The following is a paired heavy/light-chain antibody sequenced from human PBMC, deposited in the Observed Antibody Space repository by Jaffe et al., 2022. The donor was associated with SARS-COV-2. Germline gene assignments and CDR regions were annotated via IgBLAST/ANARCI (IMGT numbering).Light chain of an antibody. CDR2: DAS. V-gene: IGKV1-33*01. CDR3: QQYDNL. Sequence: DIQMTQSPSSLSASVGDRVTITCQASQDISNYLNWYQQKPGKAPKLLIYDASNLETGVPSRFSGSGSGTDFTFTISSLQPEDIATYYCQQYDNLFGPGTKVDIK. CDR1: QDISNY. J-gene: IGKJ3*01.
Heavy chain of an antibody. CDR2: IYYSGST. V-gene: IGHV4-59*01. CDR1: GGSISSYY. Sequence: QVQLQESGPGLVKPSETLSLTCTVSGGSISSYYWSWIRQPPGKGLEWIGYIYYSGSTNYNPSLKSRVTISVDTSKNQFSLKLSSVTAADTAVYYCARAHRVEDIAARPGLIYRLGYYYYGMDVWGQGTTVTVSS. J-gene: IGHJ6*02. D-gene: IGHD6-6*01. CDR3: ARAHRVEDIAARPGLIYRLGYYYYGMDV.